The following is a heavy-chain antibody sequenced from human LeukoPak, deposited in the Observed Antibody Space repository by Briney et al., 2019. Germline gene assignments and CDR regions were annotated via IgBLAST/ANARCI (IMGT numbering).Heavy chain of an antibody. CDR3: AGNYPGFDP. CDR1: GGSISSYY. CDR2: IYTSGST. D-gene: IGHD1-7*01. J-gene: IGHJ5*02. Sequence: PSETLSLTCTVSGGSISSYYWSWIRQPPGKGLEWIGYIYTSGSTNYNPSLKSRVTISVDTSKNQFSLKLSSVTAADTAVYYCAGNYPGFDPWGQGTLVTVSS. V-gene: IGHV4-4*09.